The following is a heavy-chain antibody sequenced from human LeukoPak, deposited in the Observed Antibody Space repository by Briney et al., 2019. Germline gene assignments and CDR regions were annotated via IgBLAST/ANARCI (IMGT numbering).Heavy chain of an antibody. CDR3: VTGSSERDYYESHMFYFGDS. D-gene: IGHD3-22*01. V-gene: IGHV1-24*01. CDR1: GALLIELS. CDR2: FDSEDGKT. Sequence: GASVKVSCKISGALLIELSIHWVRQSPGKGLEWMGGFDSEDGKTKAAQNFLDRVSLTEDTSLGTAYMELRSVTSQDTAVYYYVTGSSERDYYESHMFYFGDSWGQGTVVTVSS. J-gene: IGHJ4*02.